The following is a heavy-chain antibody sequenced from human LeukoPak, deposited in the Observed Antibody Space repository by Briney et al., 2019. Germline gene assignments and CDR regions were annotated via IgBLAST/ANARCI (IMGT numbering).Heavy chain of an antibody. D-gene: IGHD3-10*01. Sequence: SETLSLTCAVSGGSISSGGYSWSWIRQPPGKGLEWIGYIYYSGSTYYNPSLKSRVTISVDTSKNQFSLKLSSVTAADTAVYYCARVRGVYFDYWGQGTLVTVSS. V-gene: IGHV4-30-4*07. J-gene: IGHJ4*02. CDR3: ARVRGVYFDY. CDR2: IYYSGST. CDR1: GGSISSGGYS.